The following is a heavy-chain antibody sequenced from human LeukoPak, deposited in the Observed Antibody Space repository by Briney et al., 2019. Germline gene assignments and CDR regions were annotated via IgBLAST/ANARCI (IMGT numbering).Heavy chain of an antibody. D-gene: IGHD1-26*01. J-gene: IGHJ6*03. CDR2: IRGSGDRT. V-gene: IGHV3-23*01. Sequence: GGSLRLSCAASGFTFSNSNMNWVRQAPGKGLEWVSAIRGSGDRTHYADSVKGRFTISRDNSKNTLYLQMNSLRAEDTAVYYCAKDSKIVGATFRSYHYMDVWGKGTAVTVSS. CDR3: AKDSKIVGATFRSYHYMDV. CDR1: GFTFSNSN.